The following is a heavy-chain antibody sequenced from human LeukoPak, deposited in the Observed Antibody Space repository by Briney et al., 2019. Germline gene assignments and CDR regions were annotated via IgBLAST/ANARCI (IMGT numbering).Heavy chain of an antibody. Sequence: GGSLRLSCAASGFTFSNYWMHWVRQAPGKGLVWVSRIYNDGSSTSYADPVKGRFTISRDNAKNSLYLQMNSLRAEDMALYYCAKDLLRIPRGLFDYWGQGTLVTVSS. CDR3: AKDLLRIPRGLFDY. D-gene: IGHD2/OR15-2a*01. CDR1: GFTFSNYW. J-gene: IGHJ4*02. V-gene: IGHV3-74*01. CDR2: IYNDGSST.